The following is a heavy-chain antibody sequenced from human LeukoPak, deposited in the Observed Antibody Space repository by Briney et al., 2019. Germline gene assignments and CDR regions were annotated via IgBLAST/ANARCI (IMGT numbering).Heavy chain of an antibody. Sequence: GGSLRLSCAASGFTFSSYAMSWVRQAPGKGLEWVSGVSGSGSSTYYADSVKGRFTISRDNSKNTLYLQMNSLRAEDTAVYHCAKSGIQLWLWLNDYWGQGTLVTVSS. CDR2: VSGSGSST. CDR1: GFTFSSYA. V-gene: IGHV3-23*01. D-gene: IGHD5-18*01. CDR3: AKSGIQLWLWLNDY. J-gene: IGHJ4*02.